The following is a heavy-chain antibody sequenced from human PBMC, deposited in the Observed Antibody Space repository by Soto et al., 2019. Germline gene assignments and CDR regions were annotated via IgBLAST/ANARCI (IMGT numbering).Heavy chain of an antibody. CDR3: VTKQLWYPYNWFDP. CDR1: GHSLAEFG. CDR2: FGHEDGET. Sequence: XVKVSDKVSGHSLAEFGMHWVRQAPGKGLEWMGGFGHEDGETVYAQNFQGRVTMTEDTSTDTAYMELTRLRYEDTAVYYCVTKQLWYPYNWFDPWGQGTLVTVSS. J-gene: IGHJ5*02. V-gene: IGHV1-24*01. D-gene: IGHD1-1*01.